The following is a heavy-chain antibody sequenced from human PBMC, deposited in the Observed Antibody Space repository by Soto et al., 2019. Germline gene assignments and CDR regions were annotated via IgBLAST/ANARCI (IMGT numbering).Heavy chain of an antibody. V-gene: IGHV3-23*01. J-gene: IGHJ4*02. CDR1: GFTFSDYA. Sequence: LLQSGGALVQPGGSLRLSCAASGFTFSDYAMTWVRQAPGKGLEWVSDISDGDGDTHYADSVRGRFVISRDNSKNTLFLEMNSLRAEDAAVYYCAKGRTYFDFWGQGSLVTVSS. CDR2: ISDGDGDT. CDR3: AKGRTYFDF.